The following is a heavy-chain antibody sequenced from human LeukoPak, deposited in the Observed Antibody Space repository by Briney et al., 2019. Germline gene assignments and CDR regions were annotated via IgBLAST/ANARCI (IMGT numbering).Heavy chain of an antibody. CDR2: IYYSGST. Sequence: PSETLSLTCTVSGGSISSGDYYWSWIRLPPGKGLEWIGYIYYSGSTYYNPSLKSRVTISVDTSKNQFSLKLSSVTAADTAVYYCARVSYSSRQRDFDYWGQGTLVTVSS. CDR1: GGSISSGDYY. CDR3: ARVSYSSRQRDFDY. D-gene: IGHD6-13*01. J-gene: IGHJ4*02. V-gene: IGHV4-30-4*01.